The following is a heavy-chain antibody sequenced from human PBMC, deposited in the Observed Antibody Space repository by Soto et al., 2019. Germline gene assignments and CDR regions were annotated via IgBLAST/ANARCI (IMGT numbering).Heavy chain of an antibody. D-gene: IGHD2-2*01. Sequence: VASVKVSCKASGYTFTGYYMHWVRQAPGQGLEWMGWINPNSGGTNYAQKFQGRVTMTRDTSISTAYMELSRLRSDDTAVYYCAGVVVPAARGYYYYGMDVWGQGTTVTVSS. CDR1: GYTFTGYY. CDR3: AGVVVPAARGYYYYGMDV. CDR2: INPNSGGT. V-gene: IGHV1-2*02. J-gene: IGHJ6*02.